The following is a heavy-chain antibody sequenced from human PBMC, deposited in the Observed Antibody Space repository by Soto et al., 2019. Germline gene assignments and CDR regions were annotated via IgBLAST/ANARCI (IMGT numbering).Heavy chain of an antibody. D-gene: IGHD6-19*01. CDR2: IIPIFGTA. CDR1: GGTFSSYA. CDR3: AREVPPVAGFFGPRYWFDP. V-gene: IGHV1-69*12. J-gene: IGHJ5*02. Sequence: QVQLVQSGAEVKKPGSSVKVSCKASGGTFSSYAISWVRQAPGQGLEWMGGIIPIFGTANYAQKFQGRVTITADESTSTAYMELSSLRSEDTAVYYCAREVPPVAGFFGPRYWFDPLGQGTLVTVSS.